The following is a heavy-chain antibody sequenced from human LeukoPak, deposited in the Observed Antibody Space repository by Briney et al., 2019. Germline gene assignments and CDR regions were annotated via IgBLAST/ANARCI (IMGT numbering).Heavy chain of an antibody. Sequence: SETLSLTCTVSGGSISSYYWSWIRQPPGKGLEWIGYIYYSGSTNYNPSLKSRVTISVDTSKNQFSLKLSSVTAADTAVYYCARDSSGWYRYFDYWGQGTLVTVSS. J-gene: IGHJ4*02. V-gene: IGHV4-59*12. CDR3: ARDSSGWYRYFDY. CDR2: IYYSGST. D-gene: IGHD6-19*01. CDR1: GGSISSYY.